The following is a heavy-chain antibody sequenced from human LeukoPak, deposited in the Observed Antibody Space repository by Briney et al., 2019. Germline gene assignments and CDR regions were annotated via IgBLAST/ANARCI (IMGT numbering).Heavy chain of an antibody. J-gene: IGHJ4*02. Sequence: ASVKVSCKASGYTLTGYYMHWVRQAPGQGLEWMGRINPNSGGANYAQKFQGRVTMTRDTSISTAYMELSRLRSDDTAVYYCARARLRWEPFDYWGQGTLVTVSS. CDR2: INPNSGGA. D-gene: IGHD1-26*01. V-gene: IGHV1-2*06. CDR3: ARARLRWEPFDY. CDR1: GYTLTGYY.